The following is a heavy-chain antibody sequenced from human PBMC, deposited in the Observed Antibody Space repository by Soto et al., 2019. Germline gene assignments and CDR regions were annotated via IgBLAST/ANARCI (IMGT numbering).Heavy chain of an antibody. V-gene: IGHV3-23*01. CDR2: ISGSGGST. Sequence: GSLRLSCAASGFTFSSYAMSWVRQAPGKGLEWVSAISGSGGSTYYADSVKGRFTISRDNSKNTLYLQMNSLRAEDTAVYYCAKGPPSDYYDSSGYYLPVYFQHWRQGTLVTVSS. J-gene: IGHJ1*01. CDR3: AKGPPSDYYDSSGYYLPVYFQH. CDR1: GFTFSSYA. D-gene: IGHD3-22*01.